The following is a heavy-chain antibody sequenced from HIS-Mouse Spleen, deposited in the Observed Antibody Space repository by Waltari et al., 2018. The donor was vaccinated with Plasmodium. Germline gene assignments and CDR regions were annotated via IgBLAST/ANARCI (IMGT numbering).Heavy chain of an antibody. CDR2: IYSGGST. J-gene: IGHJ3*02. Sequence: EVQLVESGGGLIQPGGSLILSCAASGFTVSSTYLSWLRQAPGKGLEWVSVIYSGGSTYYADSVKGRFTISRDNSKNTLYLQMNSLRAEDTAVYYCARGMKSSSSAFDIWGQGTMVTVSS. V-gene: IGHV3-53*01. CDR1: GFTVSSTY. CDR3: ARGMKSSSSAFDI. D-gene: IGHD6-6*01.